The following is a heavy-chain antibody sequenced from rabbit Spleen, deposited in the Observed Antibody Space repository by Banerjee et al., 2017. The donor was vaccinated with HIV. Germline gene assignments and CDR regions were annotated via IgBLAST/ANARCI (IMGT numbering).Heavy chain of an antibody. D-gene: IGHD1-1*01. CDR2: IEPIFGIT. CDR3: AKDLVGSAGDTSILNL. Sequence: QEHLVESGGGLVQPGGSLKLSCKASGFDFSNYGVTWVRQAPGKGLEWIGYIEPIFGITYYANWVNGRFSISRENAQNTVTLQMTSLTAADTATYFCAKDLVGSAGDTSILNLWGPGTLVTVS. V-gene: IGHV1S47*01. J-gene: IGHJ4*01. CDR1: GFDFSNYG.